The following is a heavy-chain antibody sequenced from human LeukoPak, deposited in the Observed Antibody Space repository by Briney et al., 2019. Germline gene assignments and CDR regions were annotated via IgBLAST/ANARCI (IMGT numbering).Heavy chain of an antibody. CDR3: ARGSNYGFDY. V-gene: IGHV3-48*03. D-gene: IGHD5-18*01. J-gene: IGHJ4*02. CDR2: ISDSGTTT. CDR1: GFTFSSYA. Sequence: GGSLRLSCAASGFTFSSYAMDWVRQAPGKGLEWVSFISDSGTTTNYADSVEGRFTISRDNAKNSLSLQMNSLRAEDTAVYYCARGSNYGFDYWGQGALVTVSS.